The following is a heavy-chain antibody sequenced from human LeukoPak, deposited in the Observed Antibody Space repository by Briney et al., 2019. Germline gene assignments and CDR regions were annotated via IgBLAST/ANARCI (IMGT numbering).Heavy chain of an antibody. J-gene: IGHJ4*02. Sequence: GDSLRLSCAASGFDFSAYEMNWVRQAPGKGLEWVSYISGTDRTTSYADSVRGRFTISRDNAKSSLYLQMNSLRAEDTALYYCTTLGYHLDSWGQGALVTVSS. CDR2: ISGTDRTT. V-gene: IGHV3-48*03. D-gene: IGHD3-22*01. CDR3: TTLGYHLDS. CDR1: GFDFSAYE.